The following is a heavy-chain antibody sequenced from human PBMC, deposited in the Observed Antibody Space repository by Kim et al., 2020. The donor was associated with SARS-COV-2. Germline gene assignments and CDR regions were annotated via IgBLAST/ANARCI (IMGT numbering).Heavy chain of an antibody. CDR2: IKGRDDST. Sequence: GGSLRLSCVASGFSFGTFDTSWVRQAPGKGLKWVSVIKGRDDSTYYAESVKGRFTVSRDSARNTLYLQMNSLRSDDTAIYYCVKGAWLDYWGPGTLVTVSS. J-gene: IGHJ4*02. D-gene: IGHD5-12*01. V-gene: IGHV3-23*01. CDR1: GFSFGTFD. CDR3: VKGAWLDY.